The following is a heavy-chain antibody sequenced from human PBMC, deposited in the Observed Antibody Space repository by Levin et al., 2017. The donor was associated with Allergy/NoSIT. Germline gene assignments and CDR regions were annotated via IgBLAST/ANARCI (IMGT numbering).Heavy chain of an antibody. CDR2: IKRKIDGETT. D-gene: IGHD1/OR15-1a*01. CDR3: TTENNGIAY. V-gene: IGHV3-15*01. J-gene: IGHJ4*02. Sequence: KSGGSLRLSCAGSGFTFSNPWMSWVRQAPGKGLEWVGRIKRKIDGETTDYAAPVKGRFTISRDDSRNTLYLQMNSLKIEDTAVYYCTTENNGIAYWGQGILVAVSS. CDR1: GFTFSNPW.